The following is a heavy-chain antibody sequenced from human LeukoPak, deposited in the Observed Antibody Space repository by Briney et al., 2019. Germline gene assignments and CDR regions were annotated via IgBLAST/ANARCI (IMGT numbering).Heavy chain of an antibody. CDR2: IIPIFGTA. J-gene: IGHJ4*02. CDR3: AREYVGATDSDY. V-gene: IGHV1-69*13. Sequence: SVKVSCKASGGTFSSYAISWVRQAPGQGLEWMGGIIPIFGTANYAQKFQGRVTITADESTSTAYMELSSLRSEDTAVYYCAREYVGATDSDYWGQGTLVTVSS. D-gene: IGHD1-26*01. CDR1: GGTFSSYA.